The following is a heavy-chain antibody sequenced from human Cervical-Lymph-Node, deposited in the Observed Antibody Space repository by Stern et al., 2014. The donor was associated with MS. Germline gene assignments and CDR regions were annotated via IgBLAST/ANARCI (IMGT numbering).Heavy chain of an antibody. J-gene: IGHJ4*02. CDR2: ISYDGNHK. V-gene: IGHV3-30*03. D-gene: IGHD2-8*01. Sequence: QVQLVESGGAVVQPGRSLRLSCAASGFTFSSYGMHWVRQAPGKGLEWVTVISYDGNHKHYAASVKGRFTISRDNSKNTLHLQMNSVTPDDTAIYYCARDYEDTSMLFDHWGQGTLVTVFS. CDR3: ARDYEDTSMLFDH. CDR1: GFTFSSYG.